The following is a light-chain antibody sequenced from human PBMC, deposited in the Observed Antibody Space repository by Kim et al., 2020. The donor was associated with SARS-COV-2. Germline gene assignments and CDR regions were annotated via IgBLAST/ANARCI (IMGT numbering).Light chain of an antibody. CDR1: QSVSTH. J-gene: IGKJ2*01. Sequence: DIQVTQSPSSLSASVGDRVSITCRTSQSVSTHLNWYKQKVGEAPKLLINTASTLQSGVPSRFRGSGSGTDFTLTISSLQPEDFATYYFQQTYNTPPTFGQGTKLEIK. CDR2: TAS. V-gene: IGKV1-39*01. CDR3: QQTYNTPPT.